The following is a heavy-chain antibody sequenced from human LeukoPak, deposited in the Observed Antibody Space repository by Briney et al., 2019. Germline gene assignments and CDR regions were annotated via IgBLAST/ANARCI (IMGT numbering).Heavy chain of an antibody. D-gene: IGHD5-18*01. CDR3: ARDGVEDSYGYGPLEFDY. CDR2: ISAYNGNT. J-gene: IGHJ4*02. Sequence: GASVKVSCKASGYTFTSYGISWVRQAPGQGLEWMGWISAYNGNTNYAQKLQGRVTMTTDTSTSTAYMELRGLRSDDTAVYYCARDGVEDSYGYGPLEFDYWGQGTLVTVSS. CDR1: GYTFTSYG. V-gene: IGHV1-18*01.